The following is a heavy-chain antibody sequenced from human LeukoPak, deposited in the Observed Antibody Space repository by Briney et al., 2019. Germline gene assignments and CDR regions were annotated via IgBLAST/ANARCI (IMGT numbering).Heavy chain of an antibody. CDR2: INPNSGGT. D-gene: IGHD6-19*01. J-gene: IGHJ3*02. Sequence: ASVKVPCKASGYTFTNHGIAWVRQAPGQGLEWMGWINPNSGGTNYAQKFQGRVTMTRDTSISTAYMELSRLRSDDTAVYYCARVREQWLVYDAFDIWGQGTMVTVSS. CDR3: ARVREQWLVYDAFDI. CDR1: GYTFTNHG. V-gene: IGHV1-2*02.